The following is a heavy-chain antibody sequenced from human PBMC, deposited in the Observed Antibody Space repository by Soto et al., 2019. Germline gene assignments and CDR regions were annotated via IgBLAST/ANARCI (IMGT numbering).Heavy chain of an antibody. CDR3: ARGRVRYGDYVFI. D-gene: IGHD4-17*01. J-gene: IGHJ4*02. CDR1: GGSFSGYY. V-gene: IGHV4-34*01. Sequence: QVQLQQWGAGLLKPSETLSLTCAVYGGSFSGYYWSWIRQPPGKGLEWIGEINHSGSTNYNPSLKSRVTISVDTSKNQFSLELSSVTAADTAVYYCARGRVRYGDYVFIWGQGTLVTVSS. CDR2: INHSGST.